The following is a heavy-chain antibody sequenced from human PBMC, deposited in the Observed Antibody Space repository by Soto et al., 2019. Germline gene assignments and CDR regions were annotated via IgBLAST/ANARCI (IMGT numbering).Heavy chain of an antibody. D-gene: IGHD6-6*01. CDR1: GGSFSGYY. Sequence: QVQLQQWGAGLLKPSETLSLTCAVYGGSFSGYYWSWVRQPPGKGLEWIGQINHSGRTNYNPSLKSRVTISVDTSKNQFSLKLSSVTAADTAVYYCARTSRFDSWGQGTLVTVSS. V-gene: IGHV4-34*01. CDR3: ARTSRFDS. J-gene: IGHJ4*02. CDR2: INHSGRT.